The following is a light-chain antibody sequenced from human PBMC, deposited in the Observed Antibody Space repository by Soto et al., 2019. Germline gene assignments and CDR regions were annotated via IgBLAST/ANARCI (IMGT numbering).Light chain of an antibody. CDR1: QSVGSGY. CDR2: GTS. V-gene: IGKV3-20*01. J-gene: IGKJ2*01. Sequence: VLTQSPGTLSLSPGERATLYCRASQSVGSGYLAWFQQKAGQTPRLLIFGTSHRPTYIPDRLSASGSGTDFTLTISRVEPEDSAVDYCQHYGTSPPDTFGQGTWLELK. CDR3: QHYGTSPPDT.